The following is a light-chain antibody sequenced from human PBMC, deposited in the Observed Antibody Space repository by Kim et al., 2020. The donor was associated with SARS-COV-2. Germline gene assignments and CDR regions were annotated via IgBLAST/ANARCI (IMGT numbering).Light chain of an antibody. CDR2: TNS. Sequence: GQRVTISCSGGTSNIGSSPVHGYRQYPGTAPKVVIYTNSQRPSGVPERFSGSKSGTSASLAISGLQSEDEADYYCAAWDGSLNGVVFGGGTKVTVL. V-gene: IGLV1-44*01. CDR3: AAWDGSLNGVV. J-gene: IGLJ2*01. CDR1: TSNIGSSP.